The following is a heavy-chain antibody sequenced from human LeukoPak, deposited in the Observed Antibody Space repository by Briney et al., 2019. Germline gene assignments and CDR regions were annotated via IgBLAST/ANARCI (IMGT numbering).Heavy chain of an antibody. CDR1: GYTFTGYY. Sequence: ASVKVSCKASGYTFTGYYMHWVRQAPGQGLEWMGWINPNSGGTNYAQKFQGRVTITRDTSISTAYMEPSRLRSDDTAVYYCARLWFGELLSPDWYFDLWGRGTLVTVSS. CDR3: ARLWFGELLSPDWYFDL. V-gene: IGHV1-2*02. D-gene: IGHD3-10*01. CDR2: INPNSGGT. J-gene: IGHJ2*01.